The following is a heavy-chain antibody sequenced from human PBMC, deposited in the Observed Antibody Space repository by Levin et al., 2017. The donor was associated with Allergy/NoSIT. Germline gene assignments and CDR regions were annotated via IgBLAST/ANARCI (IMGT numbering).Heavy chain of an antibody. CDR1: GGSFSGYY. D-gene: IGHD6-19*01. V-gene: IGHV4-34*01. CDR2: INHSGST. J-gene: IGHJ5*02. CDR3: ARGLAVAGRYNWFDP. Sequence: SQTFSLTCAVYGGSFSGYYWSWIRQPPGKGLEWIGEINHSGSTNYNPSLKSRVTISVDTSKNQFSLKLSSVTAADTAVYYCARGLAVAGRYNWFDPWGQGTLVTVSS.